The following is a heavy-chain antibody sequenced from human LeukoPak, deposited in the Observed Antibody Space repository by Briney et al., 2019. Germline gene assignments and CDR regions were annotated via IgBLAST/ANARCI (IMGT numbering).Heavy chain of an antibody. CDR3: VNQISGWVY. J-gene: IGHJ4*02. CDR2: ISRNGGST. CDR1: GFTFSSYA. Sequence: GGSLRFSCSASGFTFSSYAMHWVRQAPGKGLEYVSGISRNGGSTNYADSVKGRITISRDNSKNTLYLQMSSLRPEDTAVYYCVNQISGWVYWGQGTLVTVSS. D-gene: IGHD6-19*01. V-gene: IGHV3-64D*06.